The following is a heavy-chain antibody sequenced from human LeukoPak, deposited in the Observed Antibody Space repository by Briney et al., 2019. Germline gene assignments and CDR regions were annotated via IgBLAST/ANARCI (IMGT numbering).Heavy chain of an antibody. CDR3: ATYRQVLLPFES. CDR2: IYSDNT. CDR1: GFTVSSNS. J-gene: IGHJ4*02. Sequence: GGSLRLSCTVSGFTVSSNSMSWVRQAPGKGLEWASFIYSDNTHYADSVRGRFTISRDNSKSTLSLQMNSLRAEDTAIYYCATYRQVLLPFESWGQGTLVTVSS. D-gene: IGHD2-8*02. V-gene: IGHV3-53*01.